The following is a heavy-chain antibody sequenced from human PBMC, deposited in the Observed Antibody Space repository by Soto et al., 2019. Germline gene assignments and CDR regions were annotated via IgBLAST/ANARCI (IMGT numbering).Heavy chain of an antibody. CDR1: GFSFSTYS. CDR3: AKWSGYGDA. D-gene: IGHD4-17*01. Sequence: EVQLLESGGGLVQPGGSLRLSCAASGFSFSTYSMAWVRQATGKGPEWVSGLSHGGAYTFYADSVKGRFTISVDISQNTVYLQMNSLRTEDTAVYYCAKWSGYGDAWGQGTLVTVSS. CDR2: LSHGGAYT. J-gene: IGHJ4*02. V-gene: IGHV3-23*01.